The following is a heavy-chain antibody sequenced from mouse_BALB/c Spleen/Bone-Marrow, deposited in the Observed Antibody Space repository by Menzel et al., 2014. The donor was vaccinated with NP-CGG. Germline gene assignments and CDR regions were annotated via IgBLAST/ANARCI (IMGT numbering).Heavy chain of an antibody. CDR1: GLTFSNYN. V-gene: IGHV5-12-2*01. Sequence: LQQSGGDLVQPGGSLKLSCAASGLTFSNYNISWVRQTPEKRLERVAYISNGGGNTYYPDTVKGRFTISRDNAKNTLYLQMTSLKSEDTAIYYCARHETGTGQYFDCWGQGTTLTVSS. D-gene: IGHD4-1*01. CDR2: ISNGGGNT. J-gene: IGHJ2*01. CDR3: ARHETGTGQYFDC.